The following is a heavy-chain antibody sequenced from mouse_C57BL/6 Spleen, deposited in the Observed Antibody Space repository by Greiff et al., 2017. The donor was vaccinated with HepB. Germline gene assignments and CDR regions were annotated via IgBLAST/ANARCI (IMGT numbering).Heavy chain of an antibody. D-gene: IGHD2-1*01. CDR2: IYPGSGST. J-gene: IGHJ4*01. Sequence: QVQLQQPVAELVKPGASVKMSCKASGYTFTSYWITWVKQRPGQGLEWIGDIYPGSGSTNYNEKFKSKATLTVDTSSSTAYMQLSSLTSEDSAVYYCARNGYGNSHYAMDYWGQGTSVTVSS. CDR3: ARNGYGNSHYAMDY. CDR1: GYTFTSYW. V-gene: IGHV1-55*01.